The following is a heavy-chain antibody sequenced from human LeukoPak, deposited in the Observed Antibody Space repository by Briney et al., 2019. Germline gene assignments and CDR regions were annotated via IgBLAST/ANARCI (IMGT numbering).Heavy chain of an antibody. J-gene: IGHJ4*02. Sequence: SETLSLTCTVSGGSISSSSYYWGWIRQPPGKGLEWFGSIYYSGSTYYNPSRKSLITISVDTSKNQFSLKLSSVTAADTAVYYCASETHYGDYVDSFFFDYWGQGTLVTVSS. V-gene: IGHV4-39*07. D-gene: IGHD4-17*01. CDR1: GGSISSSSYY. CDR2: IYYSGST. CDR3: ASETHYGDYVDSFFFDY.